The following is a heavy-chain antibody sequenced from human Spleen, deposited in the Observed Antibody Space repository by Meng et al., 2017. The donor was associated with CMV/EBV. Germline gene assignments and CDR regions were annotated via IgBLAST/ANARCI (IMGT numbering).Heavy chain of an antibody. Sequence: ITRSNGVSTVPHPPGKGLECICEIYYNGNTNYNPSLKRRATISVHNSKNHFSLKLTPVTAAHPAIYYGARGDGLAPTANNWFDPWGQGTLVTVSS. CDR3: ARGDGLAPTANNWFDP. V-gene: IGHV4-4*02. CDR2: IYYNGNT. D-gene: IGHD2-2*01. J-gene: IGHJ5*02. CDR1: ITRSNG.